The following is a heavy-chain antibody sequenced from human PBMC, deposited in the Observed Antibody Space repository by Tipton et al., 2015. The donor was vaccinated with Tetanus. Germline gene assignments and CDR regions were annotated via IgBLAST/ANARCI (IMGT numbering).Heavy chain of an antibody. CDR3: ARVGFGYSGYHFYGY. CDR2: IYYNTGGT. V-gene: IGHV4-31*03. J-gene: IGHJ4*02. Sequence: TLSLTCTVSGGSISSGGYFWSWIRQLPGKGLEWIGYIYYNTGGTYYNPSLKSRVTISEDTSKNQFSLKLSSVTAADTAVYYCARVGFGYSGYHFYGYWGQGTLVTVSS. D-gene: IGHD5-12*01. CDR1: GGSISSGGYF.